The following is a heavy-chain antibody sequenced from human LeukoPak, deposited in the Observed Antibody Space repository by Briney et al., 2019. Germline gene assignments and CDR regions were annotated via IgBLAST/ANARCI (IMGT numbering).Heavy chain of an antibody. CDR3: ARKSASGNYPLDY. Sequence: GGSLRLSCAASGFTFRTYGMHWVRQAPGKGLEWVSVISADSATTFYADSLKGRFTISRDNAKNTVFLQMSSLRAEDTALYYCARKSASGNYPLDYWGQGTLVTVSS. J-gene: IGHJ4*02. CDR1: GFTFRTYG. V-gene: IGHV3-23*01. CDR2: ISADSATT. D-gene: IGHD3-10*01.